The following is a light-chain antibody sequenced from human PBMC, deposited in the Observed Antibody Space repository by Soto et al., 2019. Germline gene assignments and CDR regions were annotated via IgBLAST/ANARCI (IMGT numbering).Light chain of an antibody. CDR2: GAS. CDR1: QSVSSIF. V-gene: IGKV3-20*01. CDR3: PQYDSSPRT. J-gene: IGKJ2*01. Sequence: EIVLTQTPGTLSLSPGERATLSCRASQSVSSIFLAWYQQKPGQAPRLLIYGASSRATGIPDRFSGSGSGTDFTLTISRLEPEDFAVYYCPQYDSSPRTFGQGTKLEIK.